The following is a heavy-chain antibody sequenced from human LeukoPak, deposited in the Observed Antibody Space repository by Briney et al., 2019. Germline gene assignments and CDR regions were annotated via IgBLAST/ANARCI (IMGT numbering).Heavy chain of an antibody. CDR1: GGTFSSYA. V-gene: IGHV1-69*13. D-gene: IGHD2-2*01. Sequence: ASVKVSCKASGGTFSSYAISWVRQAPGQGLEWMGGIIPIFGTANYAQKFQGRVTITADESTSTAYMELSSLRSEDTAVYYCAREGSEPNYCSSTSCAPAWDYWGQGTLVTVSS. CDR2: IIPIFGTA. CDR3: AREGSEPNYCSSTSCAPAWDY. J-gene: IGHJ4*02.